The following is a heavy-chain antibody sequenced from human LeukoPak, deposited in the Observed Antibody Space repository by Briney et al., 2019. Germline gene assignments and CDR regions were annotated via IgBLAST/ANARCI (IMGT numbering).Heavy chain of an antibody. CDR2: LYPGDSDT. V-gene: IGHV5-51*01. CDR3: ASRLRERFDS. Sequence: GESLKISCKGSGYSFPNYWIGWVRQMPGKGREWLGILYPGDSDTRYSPSFQGQVTISADKSISTAYLQWSSLKASDTAMYYCASRLRERFDSWGQGTLVTVSS. D-gene: IGHD5-12*01. J-gene: IGHJ4*02. CDR1: GYSFPNYW.